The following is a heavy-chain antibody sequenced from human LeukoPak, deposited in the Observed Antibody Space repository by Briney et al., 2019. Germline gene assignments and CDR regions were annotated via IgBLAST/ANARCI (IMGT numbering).Heavy chain of an antibody. D-gene: IGHD3-22*01. V-gene: IGHV3-30-3*01. Sequence: PGGSLRLSCAASGFTFSSYAMHWVRQAPGKGLEWVAVISYDGSNKYYADSVKGRFTISRDNSKNTLYLQMNSLRAEDTAVYYCARVSDDSSGGMEGDIWGQGTMVTVSS. J-gene: IGHJ3*02. CDR1: GFTFSSYA. CDR3: ARVSDDSSGGMEGDI. CDR2: ISYDGSNK.